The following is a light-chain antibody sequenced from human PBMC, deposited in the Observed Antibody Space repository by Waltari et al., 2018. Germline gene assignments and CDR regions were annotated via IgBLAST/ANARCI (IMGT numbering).Light chain of an antibody. CDR3: QKYESLPGT. CDR1: QSVGKY. V-gene: IGKV3-20*01. CDR2: DTS. J-gene: IGKJ1*01. Sequence: VLTQSPGTLSLSPGERATLSCRASQSVGKYLAWYQQKPGQAPRLLIYDTSTRATGIPDRFSGSASGTDFSLTISRLEPEDFAVYYCQKYESLPGTFGQGTKVQAK.